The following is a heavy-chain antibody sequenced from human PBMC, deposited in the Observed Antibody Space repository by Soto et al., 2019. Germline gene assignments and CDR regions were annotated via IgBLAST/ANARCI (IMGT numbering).Heavy chain of an antibody. CDR2: INHSGSA. D-gene: IGHD6-19*01. Sequence: SETLSLTCAVYGESFSGYIWTWIRQTPGKGLQWIGQINHSGSANYNPSLKSRVTISVHTSNNQFSLKVSSVTAADTAVYYCASTKQWLAFDYWGQGALVTVSS. J-gene: IGHJ4*02. CDR1: GESFSGYI. V-gene: IGHV4-34*01. CDR3: ASTKQWLAFDY.